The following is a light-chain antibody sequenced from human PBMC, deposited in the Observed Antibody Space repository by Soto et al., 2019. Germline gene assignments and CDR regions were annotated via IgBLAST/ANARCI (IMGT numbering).Light chain of an antibody. Sequence: QSALTQPASVSGSPGQSITISCTGTSSDVGGYNYVSWYQQHPGKAPKLMIYEVSNRPSGVSNRFSDSKSGNTASLTISGLQAEDEADYYCSSYTSSSTVGVFGGGTKLTVL. CDR3: SSYTSSSTVGV. CDR2: EVS. V-gene: IGLV2-14*01. CDR1: SSDVGGYNY. J-gene: IGLJ2*01.